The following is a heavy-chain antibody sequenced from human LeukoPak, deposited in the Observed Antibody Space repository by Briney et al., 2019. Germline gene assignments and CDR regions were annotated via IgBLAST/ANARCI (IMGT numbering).Heavy chain of an antibody. D-gene: IGHD3-16*01. CDR3: TRDVREAYDI. CDR2: INQDGSEK. CDR1: GFRFGGFW. J-gene: IGHJ3*02. Sequence: PGGSLRLSCEASGFRFGGFWMNWVRQAPGKGPERVANINQDGSEKLYVDSVKGRFTISRDNAKNSLHLQMISLRVEDTAVYYCTRDVREAYDIWGHGTMVTVSS. V-gene: IGHV3-7*01.